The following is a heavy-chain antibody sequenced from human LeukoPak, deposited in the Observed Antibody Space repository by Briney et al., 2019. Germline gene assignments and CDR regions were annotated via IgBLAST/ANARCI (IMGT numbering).Heavy chain of an antibody. Sequence: PSETLSLTCTVSGYSISSGYYWGWIRQPPGKGLEWIGSIYESGNTYYNPSLKSRVTISVDTSKNQFSLKLSSVTAADMAVYLCARLEGATNSGYFDYWGQGALVTVSS. J-gene: IGHJ4*02. CDR3: ARLEGATNSGYFDY. CDR1: GYSISSGYY. CDR2: IYESGNT. D-gene: IGHD1-26*01. V-gene: IGHV4-38-2*02.